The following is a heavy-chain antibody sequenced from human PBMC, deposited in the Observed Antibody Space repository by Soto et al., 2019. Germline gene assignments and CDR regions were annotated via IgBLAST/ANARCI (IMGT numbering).Heavy chain of an antibody. J-gene: IGHJ6*02. V-gene: IGHV4-59*08. D-gene: IGHD6-13*01. CDR2: IYYSGST. CDR3: ARGSTIAGLYYRMDV. Sequence: PSETLSLTCTVSGGSLSSYYWSCIRHPPGKGLEWIGYIYYSGSTNYNPSLKSRVTISVDTSKNQFSLKLSSVTAADTAVYYFARGSTIAGLYYRMDVWGQGTTVT. CDR1: GGSLSSYY.